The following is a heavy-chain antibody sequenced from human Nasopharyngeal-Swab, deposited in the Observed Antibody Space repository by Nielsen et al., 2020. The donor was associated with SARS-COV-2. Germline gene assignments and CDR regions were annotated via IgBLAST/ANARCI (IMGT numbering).Heavy chain of an antibody. J-gene: IGHJ4*02. CDR2: INPHSGDT. Sequence: ASVKVSCKASGYSFTSYYMHWVRQAPGEGLEYMGRINPHSGDTNFAQKFQGRVTVTRDTSINTAYMELSSLRFDDTAVYYCARDDGDVPGMTGSGPPGGYWGQGTLVTVSS. CDR3: ARDDGDVPGMTGSGPPGGY. CDR1: GYSFTSYY. V-gene: IGHV1-2*06. D-gene: IGHD1-14*01.